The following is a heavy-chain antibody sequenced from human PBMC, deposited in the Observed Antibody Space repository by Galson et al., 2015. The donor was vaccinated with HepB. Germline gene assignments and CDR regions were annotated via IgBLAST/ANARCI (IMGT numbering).Heavy chain of an antibody. J-gene: IGHJ4*02. CDR3: ARGRVGATPTGISSFDS. CDR1: GGTFSRYA. V-gene: IGHV1-69*13. D-gene: IGHD1-26*01. CDR2: IIPMFGIA. Sequence: SVKVSCKASGGTFSRYAISWVRQAPGQGLEWMGGIIPMFGIANYAQKFQGRVTITADESTSTAYMELSSLRSEDTAVYYCARGRVGATPTGISSFDSWGQGTLVTVSS.